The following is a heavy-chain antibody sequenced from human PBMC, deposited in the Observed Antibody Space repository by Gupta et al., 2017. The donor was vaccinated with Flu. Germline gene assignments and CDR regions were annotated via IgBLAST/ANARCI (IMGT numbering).Heavy chain of an antibody. CDR1: SNW. CDR3: ARVQVGASFFDF. D-gene: IGHD1-26*01. CDR2: IYYSGNT. V-gene: IGHV4-28*03. Sequence: SNWWGWIRQPPKKGLEWLGYIYYSGNTYYNPSLKSRVTMSMDMSKNQFSLKLSSVTAVDTAVYYCARVQVGASFFDFWGQGTLVTVSS. J-gene: IGHJ4*02.